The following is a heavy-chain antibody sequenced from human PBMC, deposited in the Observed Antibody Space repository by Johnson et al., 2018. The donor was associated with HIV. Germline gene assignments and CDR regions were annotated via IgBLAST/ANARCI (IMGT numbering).Heavy chain of an antibody. CDR1: GFTFFDYY. CDR2: ISSSGSI. D-gene: IGHD4-23*01. V-gene: IGHV3-11*01. Sequence: QVQLVESGGGLVKPGGSLRLSCAAFGFTFFDYYMSWIRQAPGKGLEWVSYISSSGSIGYADSVKGRFTISIDNAKNSLYLQMNSLRAEDTALYYGAKDCNFGPNPGGNPAIGCDWAFEIWGQGTMVTVSS. J-gene: IGHJ3*02. CDR3: AKDCNFGPNPGGNPAIGCDWAFEI.